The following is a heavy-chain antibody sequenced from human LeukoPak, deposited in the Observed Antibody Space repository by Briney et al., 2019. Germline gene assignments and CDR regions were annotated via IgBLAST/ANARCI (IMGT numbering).Heavy chain of an antibody. CDR3: ARHPAYYDFWSGYWGDFDY. V-gene: IGHV5-51*01. Sequence: GESLKISCKGSGYSFTSYWIGWVRQMPGKGLEWMGIIYPGDSDTRYSPSFQGQVTISADKSISTAYLQWSSLKASDTAMYYCARHPAYYDFWSGYWGDFDYWGQGTQVTVSS. CDR1: GYSFTSYW. D-gene: IGHD3-3*01. J-gene: IGHJ4*02. CDR2: IYPGDSDT.